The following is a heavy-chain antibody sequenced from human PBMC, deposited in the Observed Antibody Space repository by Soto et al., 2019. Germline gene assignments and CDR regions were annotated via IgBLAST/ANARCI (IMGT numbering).Heavy chain of an antibody. Sequence: PGGSLRLSCAASGFTFSSYSMNWVRQAPGKGLEWVSSISSSSSYIYYADSVKGRFTISRDNAKNSLYLQMNSLRAEDTAVYYCARAPGYYRYYYYYGMDVWGQGTTVTVSS. J-gene: IGHJ6*02. V-gene: IGHV3-21*01. D-gene: IGHD3-9*01. CDR2: ISSSSSYI. CDR3: ARAPGYYRYYYYYGMDV. CDR1: GFTFSSYS.